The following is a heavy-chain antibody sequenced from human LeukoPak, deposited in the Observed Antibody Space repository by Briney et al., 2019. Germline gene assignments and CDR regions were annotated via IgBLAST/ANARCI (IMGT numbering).Heavy chain of an antibody. Sequence: ASVKVSCKASGYTFTTYYMHWVRQDPGQGLEWMGVINPNGGSAAYAQNFQGRVTMTRDTSTSTVYMELSSLRSEDTAVYYCARTDNGDLDYWGQGTLVTVSS. V-gene: IGHV1-46*01. CDR1: GYTFTTYY. CDR3: ARTDNGDLDY. CDR2: INPNGGSA. J-gene: IGHJ4*02. D-gene: IGHD1-1*01.